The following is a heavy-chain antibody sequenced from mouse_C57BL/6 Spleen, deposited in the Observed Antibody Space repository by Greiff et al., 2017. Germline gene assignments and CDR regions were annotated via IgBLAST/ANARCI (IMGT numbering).Heavy chain of an antibody. CDR1: GYSFTSYY. D-gene: IGHD2-3*01. V-gene: IGHV1-66*01. CDR3: ARCYYCGDYAMDY. Sequence: VQLQQSGPELVKPGASVKISCKASGYSFTSYYIHWVKQRPGQGLEWIGWIYPGSGNTKYNEKFKGKATLTADTSSSTAYMQLSSLTSEDSAVYYCARCYYCGDYAMDYWGQGTSVTVSS. CDR2: IYPGSGNT. J-gene: IGHJ4*01.